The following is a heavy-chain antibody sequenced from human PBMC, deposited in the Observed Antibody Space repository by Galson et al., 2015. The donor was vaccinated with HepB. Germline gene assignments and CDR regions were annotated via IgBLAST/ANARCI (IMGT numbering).Heavy chain of an antibody. CDR1: GGTFSSYA. D-gene: IGHD4-17*01. V-gene: IGHV1-69*13. CDR2: IIPIFGTA. Sequence: SVKVSCKASGGTFSSYAISWVRQAPGQGLEWMGGIIPIFGTANYAQKFQGRVTITADESTSTAYMELSSLRSEDTAVYYCARGTTVTYYYYYGMDVWGQGTTVTVSS. J-gene: IGHJ6*02. CDR3: ARGTTVTYYYYYGMDV.